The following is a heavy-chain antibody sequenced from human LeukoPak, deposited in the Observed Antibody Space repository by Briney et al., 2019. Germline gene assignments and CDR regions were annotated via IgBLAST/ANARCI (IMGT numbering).Heavy chain of an antibody. D-gene: IGHD3-10*01. Sequence: GGSLRLSCAASGFTFSSYSMNWVRQAPGKGLEWVSSMSSSSSYIYNADSVKGRFTISRDNAKNSLYLQMNSLRAEDTAVYYCARDPSPRGYNWFDPWGQGTLVTVS. CDR2: MSSSSSYI. J-gene: IGHJ5*02. V-gene: IGHV3-21*01. CDR3: ARDPSPRGYNWFDP. CDR1: GFTFSSYS.